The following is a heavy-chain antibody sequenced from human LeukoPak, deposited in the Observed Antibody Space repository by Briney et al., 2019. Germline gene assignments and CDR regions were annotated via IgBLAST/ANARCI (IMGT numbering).Heavy chain of an antibody. J-gene: IGHJ4*02. Sequence: GGPLRLSCAASGFTFSTYSMNWVRQAPGKGLEWVSSISGSSTYIFYADSVKGRFTISRDNAKNSLYLQMNSLRVEDTAVYYCARVKGTERDYWGQGTLVTVSS. V-gene: IGHV3-21*01. CDR1: GFTFSTYS. CDR3: ARVKGTERDY. D-gene: IGHD3/OR15-3a*01. CDR2: ISGSSTYI.